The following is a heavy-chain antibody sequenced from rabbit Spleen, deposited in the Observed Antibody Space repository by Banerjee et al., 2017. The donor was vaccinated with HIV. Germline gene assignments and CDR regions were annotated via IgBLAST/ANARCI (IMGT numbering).Heavy chain of an antibody. D-gene: IGHD1-1*01. CDR3: ARDLAAWNSGSYAFNL. J-gene: IGHJ4*01. V-gene: IGHV1S45*01. Sequence: QVQLVEAGGGLVRPEGSLKLSCTASGFSFSNKAVMCWVRPPPGKGLQWIACINAVTGKAVYASWAKGRFTFSKTSSTTVTLRMTSLTGADTATYFCARDLAAWNSGSYAFNLWGPGTLVTVS. CDR2: INAVTGKA. CDR1: GFSFSNKAV.